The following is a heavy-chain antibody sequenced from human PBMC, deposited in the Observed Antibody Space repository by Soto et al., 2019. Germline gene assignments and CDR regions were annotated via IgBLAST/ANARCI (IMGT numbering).Heavy chain of an antibody. D-gene: IGHD3-10*01. CDR3: ARGVRGHYGKDV. J-gene: IGHJ6*02. CDR2: ISSDGSTT. Sequence: EVQLVESGGGLVQPGGSLRLSCAASGFTFSNYWMHWVRQAPGQGLMWVSRISSDGSTTNYADSVKGRFTISRDNAKNTLYLQMNSLRVEDTALYYCARGVRGHYGKDVWGQGTTVTVSS. CDR1: GFTFSNYW. V-gene: IGHV3-74*01.